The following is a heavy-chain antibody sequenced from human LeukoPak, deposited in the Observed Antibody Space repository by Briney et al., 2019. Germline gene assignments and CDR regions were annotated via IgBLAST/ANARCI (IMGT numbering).Heavy chain of an antibody. V-gene: IGHV1-18*01. J-gene: IGHJ3*02. Sequence: ASVTVSCKASGYTFTNFGITWVRQAPGQGLEWMGWISAYNGNTNYAQKVRGRVTMTADTSTGTAYMELRSLRSDDTAVYYCARAGGWAREDYKADAFDIWGQGTMVTVSS. D-gene: IGHD6-19*01. CDR1: GYTFTNFG. CDR2: ISAYNGNT. CDR3: ARAGGWAREDYKADAFDI.